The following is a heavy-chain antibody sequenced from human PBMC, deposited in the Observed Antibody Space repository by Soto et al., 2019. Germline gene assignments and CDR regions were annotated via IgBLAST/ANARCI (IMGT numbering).Heavy chain of an antibody. D-gene: IGHD3-3*01. CDR1: GFTFSSYA. CDR3: AIILEWLYIGAFDI. CDR2: ISGSGGST. Sequence: GGSLRLSCAASGFTFSSYAMSWVRQAPGKGLEWVSAISGSGGSTYYADSVKGRFTISRDNSKNTLYLQMNSLRAEDTAVYYSAIILEWLYIGAFDIWGQGTMVTVSS. J-gene: IGHJ3*02. V-gene: IGHV3-23*01.